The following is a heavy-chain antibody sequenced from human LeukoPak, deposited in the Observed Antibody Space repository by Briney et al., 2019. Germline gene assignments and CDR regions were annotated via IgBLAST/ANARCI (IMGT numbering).Heavy chain of an antibody. D-gene: IGHD6-19*01. CDR2: IYYSGST. CDR3: ARGKQWLVSRVAFDI. J-gene: IGHJ3*02. CDR1: GGSISSYY. V-gene: IGHV4-59*12. Sequence: SETLSLTCTVSGGSISSYYWSWIRQPPGKGLEWIGYIYYSGSTNYNPSLKSRVTISVDTSKNQFSLKLSSVTAADTAVYYCARGKQWLVSRVAFDIWGQGTMVTVSS.